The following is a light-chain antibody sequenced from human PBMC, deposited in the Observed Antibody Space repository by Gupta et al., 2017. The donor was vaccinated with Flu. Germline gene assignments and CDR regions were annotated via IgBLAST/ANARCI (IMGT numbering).Light chain of an antibody. CDR3: QQYNNWLLYT. J-gene: IGKJ2*01. CDR2: GAS. CDR1: HSVSSN. V-gene: IGKV3-15*01. Sequence: ERATLSCRASHSVSSNLAWYQQKPGQAPRLLIYGASTRATGIPARFSGSGSGTEFTLTISSLQSEDFAVYYCQQYNNWLLYTFGQGTKLEIK.